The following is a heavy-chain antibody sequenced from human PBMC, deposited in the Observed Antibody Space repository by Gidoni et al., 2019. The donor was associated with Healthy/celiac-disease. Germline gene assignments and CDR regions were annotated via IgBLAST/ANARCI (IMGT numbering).Heavy chain of an antibody. CDR1: GYTFTGYY. V-gene: IGHV1-2*04. Sequence: QVQLVQSGAEVKKPGASVKVPCKASGYTFTGYYMHWVRQAPGQGLEWMGWINPNSGGTNYAQKFQGWVTMTRDTSISTAYMELSRLRSDDTAVYYCARNGYSGYDYGSYYYGMDVWGQGTTVTVSS. D-gene: IGHD5-12*01. CDR3: ARNGYSGYDYGSYYYGMDV. J-gene: IGHJ6*02. CDR2: INPNSGGT.